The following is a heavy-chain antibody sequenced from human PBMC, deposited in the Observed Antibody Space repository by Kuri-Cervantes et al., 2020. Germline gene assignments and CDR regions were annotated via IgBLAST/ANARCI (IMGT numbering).Heavy chain of an antibody. J-gene: IGHJ4*02. D-gene: IGHD5-18*01. Sequence: ASVKVSCKASGYTFTSYGNSWVRQAPGQGLEWMGWMNPNSGNTGYAQKFQGRVTMTRNTSISAAYMELSSLISEDTAVYYCARGGYSYGDPIFLFDYWGQGTLVTVSS. CDR1: GYTFTSYG. CDR2: MNPNSGNT. CDR3: ARGGYSYGDPIFLFDY. V-gene: IGHV1-8*02.